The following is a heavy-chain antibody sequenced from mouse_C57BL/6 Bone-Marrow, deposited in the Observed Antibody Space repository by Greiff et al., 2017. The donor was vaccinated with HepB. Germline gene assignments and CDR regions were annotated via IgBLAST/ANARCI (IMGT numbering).Heavy chain of an antibody. Sequence: VQLQQSGPVLVKPGASVKMSCKASGYTFTDYYMNWVKQSHGKGLEWIGVINPYNGGTSYNQKFKGKATLTVDKSSSTAYMELNSLTSEDSAVYYCASPSSGSYWYFDVWGTGTTVTVSS. CDR3: ASPSSGSYWYFDV. CDR2: INPYNGGT. CDR1: GYTFTDYY. J-gene: IGHJ1*03. V-gene: IGHV1-19*01.